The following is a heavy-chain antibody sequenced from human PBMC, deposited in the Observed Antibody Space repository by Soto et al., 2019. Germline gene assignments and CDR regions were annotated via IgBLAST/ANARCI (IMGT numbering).Heavy chain of an antibody. CDR1: AFTLSSYW. D-gene: IGHD3-10*01. Sequence: EVQLVESGGGLVQPGGSLRLSCAASAFTLSSYWMSWVRQAPGRGLEWVANIKQDGSEKYYVDSVKGRFTISRDNAKNSLYLQMNSLRAEDTAVYYCATHYYGSGSYRYWGQGTLVTVSS. V-gene: IGHV3-7*05. CDR3: ATHYYGSGSYRY. J-gene: IGHJ4*02. CDR2: IKQDGSEK.